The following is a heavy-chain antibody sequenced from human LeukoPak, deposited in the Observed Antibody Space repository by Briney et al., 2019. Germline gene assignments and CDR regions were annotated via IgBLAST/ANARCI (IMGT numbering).Heavy chain of an antibody. D-gene: IGHD4-23*01. V-gene: IGHV4-34*01. Sequence: SETLSLTCAVYGGSFSGYYWSWIRQPPGKGLEWIGEINHSGSTNYNPSLKSRVTMSVDTSKNQFSLKLSSVTAADTAVYYCARDGHGGNSGLDYWGQGTLVTVSS. J-gene: IGHJ4*02. CDR3: ARDGHGGNSGLDY. CDR2: INHSGST. CDR1: GGSFSGYY.